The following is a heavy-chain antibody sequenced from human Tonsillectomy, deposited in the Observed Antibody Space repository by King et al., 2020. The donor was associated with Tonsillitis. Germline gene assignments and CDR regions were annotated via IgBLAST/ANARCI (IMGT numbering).Heavy chain of an antibody. CDR2: ISAYNGNT. CDR3: ARVALGNDYGDYEYYFDY. D-gene: IGHD4-17*01. Sequence: VQLVESGVEVKKPGASVKVSCKASGYTFSSYGISWVRQAPGQGLEWMGWISAYNGNTNYAQKLQGRVTMTTDTSTSTAYMELRSLRSDDTAGYYCARVALGNDYGDYEYYFDYWGQGTLVTVSS. V-gene: IGHV1-18*01. J-gene: IGHJ4*02. CDR1: GYTFSSYG.